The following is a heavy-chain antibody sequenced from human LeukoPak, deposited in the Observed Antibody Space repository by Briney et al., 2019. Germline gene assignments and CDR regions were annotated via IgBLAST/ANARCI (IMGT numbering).Heavy chain of an antibody. CDR2: INPNSGGT. V-gene: IGHV1-2*02. Sequence: GASVKVSCKASGYTFTGYYMHWVRQAPGQGLEWMGGINPNSGGTNYPQKFQGRVTMTRDTSISTAYMELSRLRSDDTAVYYCARSPDYGDPYWYFDLWGRGTLVTVSS. CDR1: GYTFTGYY. D-gene: IGHD4-17*01. CDR3: ARSPDYGDPYWYFDL. J-gene: IGHJ2*01.